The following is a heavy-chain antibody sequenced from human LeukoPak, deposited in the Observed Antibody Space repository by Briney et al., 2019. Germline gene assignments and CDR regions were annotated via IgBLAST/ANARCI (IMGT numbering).Heavy chain of an antibody. J-gene: IGHJ6*03. V-gene: IGHV4-59*12. CDR1: GGSITTYF. CDR3: AREMVAINYYYMDV. Sequence: SETLSLTCTVSGGSITTYFWSWIRQPPGKGLEWIGCFYYSGSTIYNPSLKSRVTISADTSMNHFSLELSSVTAADTAVYYCAREMVAINYYYMDVWGKGTTVTVSS. CDR2: FYYSGST. D-gene: IGHD2-21*01.